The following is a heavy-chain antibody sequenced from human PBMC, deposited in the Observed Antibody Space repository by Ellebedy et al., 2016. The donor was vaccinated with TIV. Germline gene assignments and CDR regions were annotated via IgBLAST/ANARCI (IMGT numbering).Heavy chain of an antibody. D-gene: IGHD1-26*01. J-gene: IGHJ4*02. CDR2: IYYSGST. V-gene: IGHV4-59*01. Sequence: SETLSLTXTVSGGSISSYYWSWIRQPPGKGLEWIGYIYYSGSTNYNPSLKSRVTISVDTSKNQFSLKLSSVTAADTAVYYCAAAWGGSYSVGYWGQGTLVTVSS. CDR3: AAAWGGSYSVGY. CDR1: GGSISSYY.